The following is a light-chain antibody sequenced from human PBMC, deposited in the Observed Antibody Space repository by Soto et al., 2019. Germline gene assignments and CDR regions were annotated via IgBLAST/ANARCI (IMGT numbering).Light chain of an antibody. Sequence: AIRMTQSPSSLSASTGDRVTITCRASQGISSYLAWYQQKPGKAPKLLIYAASTLQSGVPSRFSGSGSGTDFTLTISCLQSEDFATYYCQQYYSYPRVTFGPGNKVDIK. CDR1: QGISSY. J-gene: IGKJ3*01. CDR2: AAS. V-gene: IGKV1-8*01. CDR3: QQYYSYPRVT.